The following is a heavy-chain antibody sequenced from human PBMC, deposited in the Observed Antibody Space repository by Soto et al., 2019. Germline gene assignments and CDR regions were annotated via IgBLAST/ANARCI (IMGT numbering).Heavy chain of an antibody. CDR2: ISAYNGNT. J-gene: IGHJ4*02. V-gene: IGHV1-18*01. CDR3: SRGATPIDY. CDR1: GYIFTNFG. D-gene: IGHD2-15*01. Sequence: QVQLVQSGAEVKKPGASVKVSCKASGYIFTNFGISWVRQAPGQGLEWMGWISAYNGNTNYAQNFQGRVTMTTATSTTTAFMELRSLRSDDSAVYYCSRGATPIDYWGQGTLVTVSS.